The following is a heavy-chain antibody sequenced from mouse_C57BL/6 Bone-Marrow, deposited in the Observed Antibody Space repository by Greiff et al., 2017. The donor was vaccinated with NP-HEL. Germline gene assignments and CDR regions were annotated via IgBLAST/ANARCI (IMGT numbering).Heavy chain of an antibody. V-gene: IGHV3-6*01. CDR3: ASPRD. D-gene: IGHD3-3*01. J-gene: IGHJ3*01. CDR2: RSYDGSN. Sequence: ESGPGLVKPSQSLSLTCSVTGYSITSGYYWNWIRQFPGNKLEWMGYRSYDGSNNYNPSLKNRISITRDTSKNQFFLKLNSVTTEDTATYYCASPRDWGQGTLVTVSA. CDR1: GYSITSGYY.